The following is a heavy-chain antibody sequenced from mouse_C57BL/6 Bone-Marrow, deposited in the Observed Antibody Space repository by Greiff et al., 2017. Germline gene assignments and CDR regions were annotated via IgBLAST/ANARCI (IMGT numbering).Heavy chain of an antibody. V-gene: IGHV1-72*01. Sequence: VQLQQPGAELVKPGASVKLSCKASGYTFTSYWMHWVKQRPGRGLEWIGRIDPNSGGTKYNEQFKSKATLTVDKPSSTAYMQLISLTSEDSAVYYCAREGLRHWYFDVWGTGTTVTVSS. CDR2: IDPNSGGT. CDR3: AREGLRHWYFDV. D-gene: IGHD2-2*01. J-gene: IGHJ1*03. CDR1: GYTFTSYW.